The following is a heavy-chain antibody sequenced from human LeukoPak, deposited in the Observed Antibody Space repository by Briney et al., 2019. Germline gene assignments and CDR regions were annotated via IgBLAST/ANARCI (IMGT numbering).Heavy chain of an antibody. D-gene: IGHD4-23*01. V-gene: IGHV1-24*01. CDR3: ATGPQMTTVVTPSY. CDR1: GYTLTELS. CDR2: FDPEDGET. Sequence: ASVKVSCKVSGYTLTELSMHWVRQAPGKGLEWMGGFDPEDGETIYAQKFQGRVTMTGDTSTDTAYMELSSLRSEDTAVYYCATGPQMTTVVTPSYWGQGTLVTVSS. J-gene: IGHJ4*02.